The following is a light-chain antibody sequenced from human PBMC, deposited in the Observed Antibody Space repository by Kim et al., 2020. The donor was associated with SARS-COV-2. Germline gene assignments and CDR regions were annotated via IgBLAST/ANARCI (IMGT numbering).Light chain of an antibody. CDR2: DAS. V-gene: IGKV1-5*01. CDR3: QQYKSYSIT. J-gene: IGKJ5*01. Sequence: GDRVTITCRASQSISSWLAWYQQKPGKAPNLLIYDASSLESGVPSRFSGSGSGTEFTLTISSLQPDDVATYYCQQYKSYSITFGQWTRL. CDR1: QSISSW.